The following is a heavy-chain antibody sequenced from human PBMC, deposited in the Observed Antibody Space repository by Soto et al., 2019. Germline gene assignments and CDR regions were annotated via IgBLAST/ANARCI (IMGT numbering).Heavy chain of an antibody. Sequence: QVQLVESGGGVVQPGRSLRLSCAASGFTFSSYGMHWVRQAPGKGLEWVAVIWYDGSNKYYADSVKGRFTISRDNSKNTPYLQMNSLRAEDTAVYYCARGDYCSGGSCYSNGWFDPWGQGTLVTVSS. D-gene: IGHD2-15*01. CDR1: GFTFSSYG. CDR2: IWYDGSNK. V-gene: IGHV3-33*01. CDR3: ARGDYCSGGSCYSNGWFDP. J-gene: IGHJ5*02.